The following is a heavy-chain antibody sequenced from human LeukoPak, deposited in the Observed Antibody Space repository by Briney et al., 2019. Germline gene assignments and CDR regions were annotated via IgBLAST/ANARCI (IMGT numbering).Heavy chain of an antibody. CDR2: INKDGGEK. Sequence: GGSLRLSCAASGFTFSNAYMSWVRQAPGKGLEWVANINKDGGEKYYVDSVKGRFTISRDNAKNSLYLQMNSLRADDTAVYYCVKDSPPRYSGSPPAYWGQGTLVTVSS. J-gene: IGHJ4*02. CDR3: VKDSPPRYSGSPPAY. D-gene: IGHD1-26*01. CDR1: GFTFSNAY. V-gene: IGHV3-7*03.